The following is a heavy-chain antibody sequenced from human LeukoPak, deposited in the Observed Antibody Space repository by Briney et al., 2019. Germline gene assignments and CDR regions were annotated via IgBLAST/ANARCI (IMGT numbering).Heavy chain of an antibody. CDR1: GFTFEDYG. J-gene: IGHJ4*02. D-gene: IGHD4-11*01. V-gene: IGHV3-20*04. CDR3: ARANYSPYYFDY. CDR2: INWHGGST. Sequence: PGGSLRLSCVASGFTFEDYGMSWVRQSAGKGLEWVSSINWHGGSTHYAESVKGRFTISRDNAKNPLFLQMNSLRAEDTALYYCARANYSPYYFDYWGQGTLVTVSS.